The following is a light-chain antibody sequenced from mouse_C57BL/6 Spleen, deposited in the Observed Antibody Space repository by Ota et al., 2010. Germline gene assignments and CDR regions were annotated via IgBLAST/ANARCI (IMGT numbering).Light chain of an antibody. CDR1: QSLLYSSNQKNY. Sequence: SVYAGEKVTMSCKSSQSLLYSSNQKNYLAWYQQKPGQSPKLLIYWASTRESGVPDRFTGSGSGTDFTFTISSVQAEDLAVYYCQQHYSTPPTFGAGTKLELK. CDR3: QQHYSTPPT. V-gene: IGKV8-28*01. J-gene: IGKJ5*01. CDR2: WAS.